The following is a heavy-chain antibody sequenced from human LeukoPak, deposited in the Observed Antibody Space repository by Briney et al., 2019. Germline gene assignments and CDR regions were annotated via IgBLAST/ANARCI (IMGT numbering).Heavy chain of an antibody. CDR3: ARRAYGDDSFDY. V-gene: IGHV3-48*03. Sequence: GGSLRLSCAASGFTFSSFEMNWVRQAPGKGLEWVSYISSSGSTIYYADSVKGRFTISRDNAKNSLYLQMDSLRDEDTAVYYCARRAYGDDSFDYWGQGTLVTVSS. J-gene: IGHJ4*02. CDR2: ISSSGSTI. D-gene: IGHD4-17*01. CDR1: GFTFSSFE.